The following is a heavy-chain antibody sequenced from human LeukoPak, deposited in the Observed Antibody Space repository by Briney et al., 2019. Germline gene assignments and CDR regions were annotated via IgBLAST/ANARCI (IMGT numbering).Heavy chain of an antibody. CDR1: GYTFTSYG. CDR3: AREARTAAGTVPDY. J-gene: IGHJ4*02. Sequence: ASVKVSCKASGYTFTSYGISWVRQAPGQGLEWVGWISAYNGNTNYAQKLQGRVTMTTDTSTSTAYMELRSLRSDDTAVYYCAREARTAAGTVPDYWGQGTLVTVSS. D-gene: IGHD6-13*01. V-gene: IGHV1-18*01. CDR2: ISAYNGNT.